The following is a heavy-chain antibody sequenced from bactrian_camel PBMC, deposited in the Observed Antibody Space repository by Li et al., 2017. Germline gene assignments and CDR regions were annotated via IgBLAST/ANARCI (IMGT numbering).Heavy chain of an antibody. J-gene: IGHJ6*01. D-gene: IGHD2*01. CDR2: MNRDGTL. V-gene: IGHV3S53*01. Sequence: HVQLVDLGGGSVQSGGSLRLSCVASGETYCVGWFRQAPGKSREGVAAMNRDGTLSHARSLKGRFTISRDNAKNTLYLQMNNLKPEDTAVYYCAAGTYCNSGACSWLNDFAYWGQGTQVTVS. CDR3: AAGTYCNSGACSWLNDFAY. CDR1: GETYC.